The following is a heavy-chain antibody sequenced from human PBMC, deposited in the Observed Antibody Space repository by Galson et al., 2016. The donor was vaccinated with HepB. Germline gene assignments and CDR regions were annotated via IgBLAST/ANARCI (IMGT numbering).Heavy chain of an antibody. V-gene: IGHV3-66*01. D-gene: IGHD3/OR15-3a*01. CDR2: IYSGGGT. CDR3: ARDTWTWN. CDR1: GVTVSNNY. Sequence: SLRLSCAASGVTVSNNYMSWVRQAPGRGLEWVSVIYSGGGTYYAESVKGRFTISRDNSKNTLYLQMNSLRAEDTAVYYCARDTWTWNGGQGTLVTVSS. J-gene: IGHJ4*02.